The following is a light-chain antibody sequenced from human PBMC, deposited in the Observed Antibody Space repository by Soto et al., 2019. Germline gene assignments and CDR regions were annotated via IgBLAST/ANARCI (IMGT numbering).Light chain of an antibody. CDR2: ENN. J-gene: IGLJ3*02. CDR3: ATWDSSLGAWV. V-gene: IGLV1-51*01. CDR1: TSNIGSNF. Sequence: QSVLTQPPSVSAAPGQRVTISCSGSTSNIGSNFVSWYQQLPGTAPKLLIYENNKRPSGIPDRFSGSKSGTSATLGITGLQTGDEADYYCATWDSSLGAWVFGGGTKVTVL.